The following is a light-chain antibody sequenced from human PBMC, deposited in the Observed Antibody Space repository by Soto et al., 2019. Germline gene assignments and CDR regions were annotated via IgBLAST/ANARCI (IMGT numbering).Light chain of an antibody. CDR1: QSVLNSDGYNR. V-gene: IGKV2-28*01. CDR3: MQALQTPWT. CDR2: LGS. J-gene: IGKJ1*01. Sequence: DIVMTQSPLSLPVTPGEAASISCRSSQSVLNSDGYNRMDWYLQKPGRSPQLLIYLGSNRASGVPDRFSGSGSGTDFTRTISRVEAEDVGVYYCMQALQTPWTFGQGTNVEIK.